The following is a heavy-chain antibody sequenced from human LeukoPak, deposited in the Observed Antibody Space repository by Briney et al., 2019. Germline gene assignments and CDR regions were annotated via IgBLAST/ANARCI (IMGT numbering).Heavy chain of an antibody. CDR1: GFNVTGYW. V-gene: IGHV3-74*03. J-gene: IGHJ4*02. CDR3: ARGRGLGELAVASFDS. CDR2: LYSDGRSL. D-gene: IGHD6-19*01. Sequence: GGSLRLSCAGSGFNVTGYWMHWVRQAPGKGLEWISRLYSDGRSLTYADSVMGRFTISRDNAKNMLYLQMNSLRAEDTAVYYCARGRGLGELAVASFDSCGQGILVTVSS.